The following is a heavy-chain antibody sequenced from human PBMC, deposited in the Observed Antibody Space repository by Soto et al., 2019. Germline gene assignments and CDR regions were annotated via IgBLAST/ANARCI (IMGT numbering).Heavy chain of an antibody. CDR2: INPSGATT. CDR1: GYTFTSYR. V-gene: IGHV1-46*03. D-gene: IGHD7-27*01. J-gene: IGHJ4*02. Sequence: ASVKVSCKASGYTFTSYRIHWVRQAPGQGLGWMGIINPSGATTTYAQRFQDRVTMTRDTSTSTVYMDLSSLRSDDTAVYYCARAQAWGIHDYWGQGTLVTGSS. CDR3: ARAQAWGIHDY.